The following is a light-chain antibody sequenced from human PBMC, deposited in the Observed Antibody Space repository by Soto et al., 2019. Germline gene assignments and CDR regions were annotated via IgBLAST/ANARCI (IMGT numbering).Light chain of an antibody. CDR3: QQLNSYPLT. CDR2: TAS. J-gene: IGKJ4*01. CDR1: QGISNY. V-gene: IGKV1-9*01. Sequence: DIQLTQSPSFLSASVGDRVTITCRASQGISNYLAWYQRKPGKAPKLLIYTASTLQSGVPSRFSGSGSGTEFTLKISSQQPEDCAAYYCQQLNSYPLTFGGGTKVEIK.